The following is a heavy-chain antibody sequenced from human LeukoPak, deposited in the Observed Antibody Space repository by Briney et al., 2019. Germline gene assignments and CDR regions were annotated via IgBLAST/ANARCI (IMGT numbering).Heavy chain of an antibody. CDR1: GFTFSSYG. D-gene: IGHD6-6*01. CDR3: ARRSIAARPGFDY. CDR2: IRYDGSNK. Sequence: PGGSLRLSCAASGFTFSSYGMHWVRQAPGKGLEWVAFIRYDGSNKYYADSVKGRFTISRDNAKNSLYLQMNSLRAEDTAVYYCARRSIAARPGFDYWGQGTLVTVSS. V-gene: IGHV3-30*02. J-gene: IGHJ4*02.